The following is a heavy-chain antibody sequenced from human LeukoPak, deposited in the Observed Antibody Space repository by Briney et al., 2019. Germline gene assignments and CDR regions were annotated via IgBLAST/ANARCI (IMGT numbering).Heavy chain of an antibody. CDR1: GGPITNWC. D-gene: IGHD2-15*01. V-gene: IGHV4-4*07. CDR3: ATGGGDFDY. CDR2: FCFIGNT. J-gene: IGHJ4*02. Sequence: SETLSLTCTVSGGPITNWCWSWIRQPAGKGLEWIGRFCFIGNTNYNPSLQSRVTLSVDKSKNQFFLKLSSLTAADTAIYYCATGGGDFDYWGQGTLVTVSS.